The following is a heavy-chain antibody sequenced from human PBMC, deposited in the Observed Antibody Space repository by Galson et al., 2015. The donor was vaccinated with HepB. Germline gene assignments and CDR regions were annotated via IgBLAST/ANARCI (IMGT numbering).Heavy chain of an antibody. J-gene: IGHJ4*01. CDR3: ARGPYFYDSSGYYSPDYYFDS. V-gene: IGHV1-3*01. Sequence: SVKVSCKASGYTFTNYPLHWVRQAPGERLEWMGWVNAGNGNTKYSQRFQGRVTITRETSATTAYMELSSLKSEDTAVYYCARGPYFYDSSGYYSPDYYFDSWGHGTVVTVSS. CDR1: GYTFTNYP. CDR2: VNAGNGNT. D-gene: IGHD3-22*01.